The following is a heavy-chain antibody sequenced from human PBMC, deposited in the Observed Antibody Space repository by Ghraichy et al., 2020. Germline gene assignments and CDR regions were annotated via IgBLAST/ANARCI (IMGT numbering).Heavy chain of an antibody. V-gene: IGHV3-23*01. D-gene: IGHD1-26*01. J-gene: IGHJ4*02. CDR1: GFTFTTSA. CDR3: AKAVGVTIRALDV. Sequence: GGSLRLSCAASGFTFTTSAMGWVRQAPGKGLEWVSAISPGGGSTYYADSVKGRFTISRDNSKNTLFLQINSLGAEDTAVYYCAKAVGVTIRALDVWGQGTLVTVSS. CDR2: ISPGGGST.